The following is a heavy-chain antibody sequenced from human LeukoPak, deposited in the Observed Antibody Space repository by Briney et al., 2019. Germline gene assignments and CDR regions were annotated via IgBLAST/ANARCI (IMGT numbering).Heavy chain of an antibody. D-gene: IGHD3-22*01. CDR2: IIPIFGTA. CDR3: ARPLYYDSSGYYSGYSY. J-gene: IGHJ4*02. Sequence: GASVKVSCKASGGTFSSHTINWVRQAPGQGLEWMGGIIPIFGTANYAQKFQGRVTITADESTSTAYMELSSLRSEDTAVYYCARPLYYDSSGYYSGYSYWGQGTLVTVSS. CDR1: GGTFSSHT. V-gene: IGHV1-69*13.